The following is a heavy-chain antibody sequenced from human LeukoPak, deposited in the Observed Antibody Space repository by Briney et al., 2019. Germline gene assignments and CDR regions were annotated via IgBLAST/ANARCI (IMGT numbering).Heavy chain of an antibody. CDR3: ARHGAPAVTIFGDWFDP. V-gene: IGHV4-39*01. Sequence: SETLSLTCTVSGGSISSSSYYWGWLRQPPGKGLEWIVSIYYSGSTYYNPSLKSRVTISVDTSKNQFSLKLSSVTAADTAVYYCARHGAPAVTIFGDWFDPWGQGTLVTVSS. J-gene: IGHJ5*02. CDR2: IYYSGST. CDR1: GGSISSSSYY. D-gene: IGHD4-11*01.